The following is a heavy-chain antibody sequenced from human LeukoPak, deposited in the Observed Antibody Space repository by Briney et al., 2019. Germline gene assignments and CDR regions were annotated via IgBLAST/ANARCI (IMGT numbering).Heavy chain of an antibody. CDR1: GYTFTGYY. J-gene: IGHJ4*02. D-gene: IGHD6-13*01. V-gene: IGHV1-2*02. CDR3: AGGYSSSWSSFDY. CDR2: INPNSGGT. Sequence: ASVKVSCKASGYTFTGYYMHWVRQAPGQGLEWMGWINPNSGGTNYVQKFQGRVTMTRDTSISTAYMELSRLRSDDTAVYCCAGGYSSSWSSFDYWGQGTLVTVSS.